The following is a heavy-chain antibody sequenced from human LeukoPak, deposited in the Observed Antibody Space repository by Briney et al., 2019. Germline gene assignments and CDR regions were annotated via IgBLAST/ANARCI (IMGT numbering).Heavy chain of an antibody. Sequence: GGSLRLSREASGFDFSGSAMHWVRQTSGKGLEWLARIRSKKNNFATAYGASVKGRFTISREDTKNTAYLQMTRLRVDDTAVYYCVRGNCHNYSCSAGESWGQGTPVIVSS. D-gene: IGHD3-16*01. CDR3: VRGNCHNYSCSAGES. CDR2: IRSKKNNFAT. J-gene: IGHJ4*02. CDR1: GFDFSGSA. V-gene: IGHV3-73*01.